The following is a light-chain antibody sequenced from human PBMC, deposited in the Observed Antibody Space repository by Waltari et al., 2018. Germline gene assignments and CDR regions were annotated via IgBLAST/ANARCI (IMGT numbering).Light chain of an antibody. V-gene: IGKV1-17*03. CDR3: LQYHSAPYS. Sequence: DIQMTQSPSSLSASVGDRVTITCRASQDLTNYLTWLQQKPGKMPNRLIYDVSSLQSGVPSRFSGSGSGTVFTLTISGLQPEDFATYYCLQYHSAPYSFGQGTKVDIK. CDR1: QDLTNY. CDR2: DVS. J-gene: IGKJ2*03.